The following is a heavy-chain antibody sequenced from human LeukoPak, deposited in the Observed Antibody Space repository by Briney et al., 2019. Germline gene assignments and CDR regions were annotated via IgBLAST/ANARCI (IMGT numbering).Heavy chain of an antibody. Sequence: GASVKVSCKASGGTFSSYAISWVRQAPGQGLEWMGRIIPIFGTANYAQKFQGRVTITTDESTSTAYMELSSLRSEDTAVYYCATGYSSSWADYWGQGTLVAVSS. CDR2: IIPIFGTA. CDR1: GGTFSSYA. D-gene: IGHD6-13*01. V-gene: IGHV1-69*05. CDR3: ATGYSSSWADY. J-gene: IGHJ4*02.